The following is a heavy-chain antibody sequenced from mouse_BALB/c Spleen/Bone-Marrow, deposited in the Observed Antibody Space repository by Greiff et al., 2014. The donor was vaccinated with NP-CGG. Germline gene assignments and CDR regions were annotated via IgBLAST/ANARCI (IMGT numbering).Heavy chain of an antibody. V-gene: IGHV1S137*01. CDR1: GYTFTDYA. D-gene: IGHD1-1*01. J-gene: IGHJ2*01. CDR2: ISTYYGDA. Sequence: VKLMESGAELVRPGVSVKISCKGSGYTFTDYALHWVKQSHAKSLEWIGIISTYYGDASYNQKFKGKATMTVDKSSSTAYMEPARLTSEDSAIYYCARVSYDYFDYWGQGTTLTVSS. CDR3: ARVSYDYFDY.